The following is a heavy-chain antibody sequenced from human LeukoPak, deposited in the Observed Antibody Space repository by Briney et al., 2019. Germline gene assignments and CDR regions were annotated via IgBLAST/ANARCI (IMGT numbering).Heavy chain of an antibody. CDR1: GFMFSSYA. CDR2: ISYDGSNK. J-gene: IGHJ4*02. D-gene: IGHD6-19*01. CDR3: ARDATSIAVAGYFDY. V-gene: IGHV3-30-3*01. Sequence: GGSLRLSCAASGFMFSSYAMHWVRQAPGKGLEWVAVISYDGSNKYYADSVKGRFTISRDNPKNTLYLQMNSLRAEDTAVYYCARDATSIAVAGYFDYWGQGTLVTVSS.